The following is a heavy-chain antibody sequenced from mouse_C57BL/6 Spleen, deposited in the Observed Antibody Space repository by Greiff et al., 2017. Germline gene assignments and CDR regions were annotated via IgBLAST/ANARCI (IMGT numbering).Heavy chain of an antibody. Sequence: QVQLQQPGAELVKPGASVKMSCKASGYTFTSYWITWVKQRPGQGLEWIGDIYPGSGSTNYNEKFKSKATLTVDTSSSTAYMQLSSLTSEDSAVXYCGRTGDNYDYFDYWGKGTTLTVSS. CDR1: GYTFTSYW. J-gene: IGHJ2*01. D-gene: IGHD1-3*01. V-gene: IGHV1-55*01. CDR3: GRTGDNYDYFDY. CDR2: IYPGSGST.